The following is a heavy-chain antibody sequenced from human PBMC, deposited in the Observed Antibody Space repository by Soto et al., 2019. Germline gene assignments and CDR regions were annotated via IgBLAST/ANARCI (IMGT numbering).Heavy chain of an antibody. J-gene: IGHJ3*02. CDR1: GDSVSSNSAA. D-gene: IGHD2-15*01. CDR3: VLVQGSYCSGGSCYSGAFDI. Sequence: SQTLSLTCAISGDSVSSNSAAWNWIRQSPSRGLEWLGRTYYRSKWYNDYAVSVKSRITINPDTSKNQFSLQLNSVTPEDTAVYYCVLVQGSYCSGGSCYSGAFDIWGQGTMVTVSS. CDR2: TYYRSKWYN. V-gene: IGHV6-1*01.